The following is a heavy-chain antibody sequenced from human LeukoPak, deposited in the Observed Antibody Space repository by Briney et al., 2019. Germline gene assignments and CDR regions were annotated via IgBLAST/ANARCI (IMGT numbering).Heavy chain of an antibody. J-gene: IGHJ6*02. CDR2: IYTSGST. D-gene: IGHD6-13*01. CDR1: GGSISSGSYY. CDR3: AREAPIAAAGYYYGMDV. Sequence: SQTLSLTCTVSGGSISSGSYYWSWIRQPAGKGLEWIGCIYTSGSTNYNPSLKSRVTISVDTSKNQFSLKLSSVTAADTAVYYCAREAPIAAAGYYYGMDVWGQGTTVTVSS. V-gene: IGHV4-61*02.